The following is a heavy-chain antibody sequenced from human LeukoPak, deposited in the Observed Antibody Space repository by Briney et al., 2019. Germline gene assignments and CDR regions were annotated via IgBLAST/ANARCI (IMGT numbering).Heavy chain of an antibody. CDR3: AKLVSGWYDD. CDR2: INGGGSTT. Sequence: GGSLRLSCAASGFTFSSYDMSWVRQAPGKGLEWVSAINGGGSTTYYADSVKGRFTISRDYSKNTLYPQMNGLRAEDTALYYCAKLVSGWYDDWRQGTLATVSS. V-gene: IGHV3-23*01. D-gene: IGHD6-19*01. J-gene: IGHJ5*02. CDR1: GFTFSSYD.